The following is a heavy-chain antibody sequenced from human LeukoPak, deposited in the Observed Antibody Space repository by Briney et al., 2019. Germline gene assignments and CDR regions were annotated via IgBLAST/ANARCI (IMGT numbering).Heavy chain of an antibody. CDR3: ARDGGSGSYYKGVY. D-gene: IGHD3-10*01. J-gene: IGHJ4*02. V-gene: IGHV3-7*01. CDR1: GFTFSSYW. CDR2: IKQDGSEK. Sequence: PGGSRRLSCAASGFTFSSYWMSWVRQAPGKGLEWVANIKQDGSEKYYVDSVKGRFTISRDNAKNSLYLQMNSLRAEDTAVYYCARDGGSGSYYKGVYWGQGTLVTVSS.